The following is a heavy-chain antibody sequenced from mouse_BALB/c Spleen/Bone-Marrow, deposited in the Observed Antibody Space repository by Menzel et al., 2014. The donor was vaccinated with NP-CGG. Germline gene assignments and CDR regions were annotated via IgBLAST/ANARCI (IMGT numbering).Heavy chain of an antibody. J-gene: IGHJ1*01. Sequence: EVKLVESGGGLVQPGGSRKLSCAASGFTFSTFGMHWVRQAPEKGLEWVAYISSGSTAIFYADTLKGRFTISRDYPENTLFLQMTSLRSEDTAMYYCARGGNWDDFDVWGAGTTVTVSS. D-gene: IGHD4-1*01. CDR2: ISSGSTAI. CDR1: GFTFSTFG. CDR3: ARGGNWDDFDV. V-gene: IGHV5-17*02.